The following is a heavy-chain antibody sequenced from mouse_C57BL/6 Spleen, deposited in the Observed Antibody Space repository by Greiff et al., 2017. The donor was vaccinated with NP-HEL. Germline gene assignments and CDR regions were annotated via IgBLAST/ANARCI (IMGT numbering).Heavy chain of an antibody. J-gene: IGHJ2*01. CDR1: GYAFSSSW. CDR2: IYPGDGDT. Sequence: QVQLQQSGPELVKPGASVKISCKASGYAFSSSWMNWVKQRPGKGLEWIGRIYPGDGDTNYNGKFKGKATLTADKSSSTAYMQLSSLTSEDSAVYFCARENYSIAFDYWGHGTTLTVSS. CDR3: ARENYSIAFDY. V-gene: IGHV1-82*01. D-gene: IGHD2-5*01.